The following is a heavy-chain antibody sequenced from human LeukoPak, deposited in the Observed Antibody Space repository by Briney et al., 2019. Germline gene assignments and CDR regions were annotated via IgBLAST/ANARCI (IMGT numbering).Heavy chain of an antibody. CDR1: GFTFSSYG. CDR2: ISYDGSNK. V-gene: IGHV3-30*18. J-gene: IGHJ4*02. Sequence: GGSLRLSCAASGFTFSSYGMHWVRQAPGKGLEWVAVISYDGSNKYYADSVKGRFTISRDNSKNTLYLQMNSPRAEDTAVYYCAKNYPYGSGEGIDYWGQGTLVTVSS. CDR3: AKNYPYGSGEGIDY. D-gene: IGHD3-10*01.